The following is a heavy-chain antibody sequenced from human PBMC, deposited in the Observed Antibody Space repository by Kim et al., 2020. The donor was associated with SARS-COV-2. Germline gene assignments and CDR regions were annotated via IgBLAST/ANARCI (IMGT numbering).Heavy chain of an antibody. Sequence: ASVKVSCKASGYTFTSYAMTWVRQAPGQGLEWMGWINTNTGNQTYAQGFTGRFVFSLDTSVSTAYLQISSLKAEDTAVYYCARDFPRGSAVVVVAATPVWFDPWGQGTLVTVSS. J-gene: IGHJ5*02. D-gene: IGHD2-15*01. CDR1: GYTFTSYA. CDR2: INTNTGNQ. V-gene: IGHV7-4-1*02. CDR3: ARDFPRGSAVVVVAATPVWFDP.